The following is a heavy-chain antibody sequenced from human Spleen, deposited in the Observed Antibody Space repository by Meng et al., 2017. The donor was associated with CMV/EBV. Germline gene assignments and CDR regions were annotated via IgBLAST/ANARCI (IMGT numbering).Heavy chain of an antibody. Sequence: GGSLRLSCAASGFTFNNYWMHWVRQAPGKGLEWVSYISNSGSAIYYAASVKGRFTISRDNAKNSLDLQMNSLRAEDTAVYYCAKDQSSTSLFDYWGQGTLVTVSS. CDR3: AKDQSSTSLFDY. CDR1: GFTFNNYW. D-gene: IGHD2-2*01. V-gene: IGHV3-11*01. CDR2: ISNSGSAI. J-gene: IGHJ4*02.